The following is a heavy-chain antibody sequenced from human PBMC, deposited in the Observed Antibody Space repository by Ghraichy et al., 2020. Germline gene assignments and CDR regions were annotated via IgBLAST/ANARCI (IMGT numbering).Heavy chain of an antibody. CDR2: ITTSKGNT. V-gene: IGHV1-18*01. CDR3: ARGINYFDP. Sequence: ASVKVSCKTSGYSFTNYGTTWVRQAPGQGLEWMGWITTSKGNTHSAQKLQGRVTMSADTSTGTVYMELKSLTYGDTAVYYCARGINYFDPWGQGTPVTVS. CDR1: GYSFTNYG. D-gene: IGHD1-7*01. J-gene: IGHJ5*02.